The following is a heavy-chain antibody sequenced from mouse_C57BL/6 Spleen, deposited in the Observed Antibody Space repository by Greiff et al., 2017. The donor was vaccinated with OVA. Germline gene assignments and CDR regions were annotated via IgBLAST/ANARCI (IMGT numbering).Heavy chain of an antibody. D-gene: IGHD1-1*01. Sequence: VQVVESGPELVKPGASVKISCKASGYAFSSSWMNWVKQRPGKGLEWIGRIYPGDGDTNYNGKFKGKATLTADKSSSTAYMQLSSLTSEDSAVYFCARYGSSYDWYFDVWGTGTTVTVSS. J-gene: IGHJ1*03. CDR1: GYAFSSSW. CDR3: ARYGSSYDWYFDV. CDR2: IYPGDGDT. V-gene: IGHV1-82*01.